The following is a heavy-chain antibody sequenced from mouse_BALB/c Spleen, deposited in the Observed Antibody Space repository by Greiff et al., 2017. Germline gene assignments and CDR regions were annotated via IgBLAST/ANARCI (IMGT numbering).Heavy chain of an antibody. D-gene: IGHD2-2*01. V-gene: IGHV3-6*02. CDR1: GYSITSGYY. Sequence: EVQLQESGPGLVKPSQSLSLTCSVTGYSITSGYYWNWIRQFPGNKLEWMGYISYDGSNNYNPSLKNRISITRDTSKNQFFLKLNSVTTEDTATYYCARGDGYDVWFAYWGQGTLVTVSA. J-gene: IGHJ3*01. CDR2: ISYDGSN. CDR3: ARGDGYDVWFAY.